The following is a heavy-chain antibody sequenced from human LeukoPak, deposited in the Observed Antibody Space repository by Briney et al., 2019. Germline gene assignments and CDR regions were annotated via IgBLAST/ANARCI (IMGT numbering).Heavy chain of an antibody. CDR1: GFTFNDYG. Sequence: GGSLRLSCAASGFTFNDYGMSWVRHGPGEGLEWVSGINWDGGSTGYAESVKGRFTISRDNAKNSLYLQMNSLRAEDTAFSYCARHLVPDWYFDLWGRGTLVTVSS. CDR3: ARHLVPDWYFDL. D-gene: IGHD3-16*01. V-gene: IGHV3-20*04. J-gene: IGHJ2*01. CDR2: INWDGGST.